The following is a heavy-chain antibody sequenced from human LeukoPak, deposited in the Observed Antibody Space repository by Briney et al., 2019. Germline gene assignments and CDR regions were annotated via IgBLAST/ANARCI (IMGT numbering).Heavy chain of an antibody. CDR3: ARESGWANYFDY. D-gene: IGHD3-10*01. CDR1: GYTFTGYY. Sequence: ASVKVSCKASGYTFTGYYMHWVRQAPGQGLEWMGWISAYNGNTNYAQKLQGRVTMTTDTSTSTAYMELRSLRSDDTAVYYCARESGWANYFDYWGQGTLVTVSS. CDR2: ISAYNGNT. J-gene: IGHJ4*02. V-gene: IGHV1-18*04.